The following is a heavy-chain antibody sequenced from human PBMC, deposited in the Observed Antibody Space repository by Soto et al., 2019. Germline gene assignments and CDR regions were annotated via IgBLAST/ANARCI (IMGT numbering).Heavy chain of an antibody. CDR2: ISSSSRYI. V-gene: IGHV3-21*04. CDR1: GFTFSSYT. CDR3: AKDIRRFLLYGMDV. D-gene: IGHD3-3*01. Sequence: GGSLRLSCAASGFTFSSYTMNWVRQAPGRGLEWVASISSSSRYIYQVDSVKSRFTIARDNANNSLYPQMNSLRAEDTALYYCAKDIRRFLLYGMDVWGQGTTVTVSS. J-gene: IGHJ6*02.